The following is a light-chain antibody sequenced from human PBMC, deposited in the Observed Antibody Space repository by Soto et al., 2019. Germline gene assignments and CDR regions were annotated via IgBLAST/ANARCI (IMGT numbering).Light chain of an antibody. J-gene: IGLJ1*01. CDR3: VAWDDSLNGYV. CDR2: RNN. V-gene: IGLV1-44*01. Sequence: QSVLTQPPSASGTPWQRVTISCSGSSSNIGSNPVNWYQQLPGTAPKHLIYRNNQRPSGIPDRFSDSKSGNSASLAISAPQSEDEGDYYCVAWDDSLNGYVYGTGTKVTV. CDR1: SSNIGSNP.